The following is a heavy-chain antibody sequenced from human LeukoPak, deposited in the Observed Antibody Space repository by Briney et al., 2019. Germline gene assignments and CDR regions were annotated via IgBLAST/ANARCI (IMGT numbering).Heavy chain of an antibody. V-gene: IGHV1-18*01. CDR3: AISEADYDYVWGSYRPYYFDY. CDR2: ISAYNGNT. CDR1: GYTFTIYG. J-gene: IGHJ4*02. Sequence: ASVKVSCKASGYTFTIYGISWVRQAPGQGLEWMGWISAYNGNTNYAQKLQGRVTMTTDTSTSTAYMELGSLRSDDTAVYYCAISEADYDYVWGSYRPYYFDYWGQGTLVTFSS. D-gene: IGHD3-16*02.